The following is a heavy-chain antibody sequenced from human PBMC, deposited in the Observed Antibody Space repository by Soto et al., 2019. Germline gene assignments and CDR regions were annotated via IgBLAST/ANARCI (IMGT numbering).Heavy chain of an antibody. CDR1: AYTFTIYG. D-gene: IGHD6-25*01. J-gene: IGHJ4*02. CDR3: ATALGTSGWFDY. Sequence: QVQLVQSGGEVKKPEASVKVSCKASAYTFTIYGITWVRQAPGQGPEWMGWIRTSNGDTKYARNFQGRVTMTTDTSTNTVFMDLRSLTYDDTAVYYCATALGTSGWFDYWGQGTLVTVSS. V-gene: IGHV1-18*01. CDR2: IRTSNGDT.